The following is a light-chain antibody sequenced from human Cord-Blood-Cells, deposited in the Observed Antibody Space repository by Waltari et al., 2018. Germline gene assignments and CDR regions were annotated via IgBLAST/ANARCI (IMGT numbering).Light chain of an antibody. J-gene: IGLJ3*02. CDR2: EVS. Sequence: QSALTQPPSASGSPGQSVTISCTGTSSDVGGYNYASWYQPHPGKAPKLMIYEVSKRPSGVPDRFSGSKSGNTASLTVSGLQAEDEADYYCSSYAGSNNLVFGGGTKLTVL. V-gene: IGLV2-8*01. CDR3: SSYAGSNNLV. CDR1: SSDVGGYNY.